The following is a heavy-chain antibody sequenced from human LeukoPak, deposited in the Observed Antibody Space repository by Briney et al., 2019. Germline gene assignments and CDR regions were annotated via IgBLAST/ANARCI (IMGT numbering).Heavy chain of an antibody. J-gene: IGHJ6*03. D-gene: IGHD2-2*01. CDR2: IYTSGST. Sequence: PSETLSLTCTVSGGSISSGSYYWSWIRQPAGKGLEWIGRIYTSGSTNYNPSLKSRVTISVDTSKNQFSLKLSSVTAADTAVYYCAREREGSYCSSTSCYGVGYYYMDVWGKGTTVTVSS. V-gene: IGHV4-61*02. CDR3: AREREGSYCSSTSCYGVGYYYMDV. CDR1: GGSISSGSYY.